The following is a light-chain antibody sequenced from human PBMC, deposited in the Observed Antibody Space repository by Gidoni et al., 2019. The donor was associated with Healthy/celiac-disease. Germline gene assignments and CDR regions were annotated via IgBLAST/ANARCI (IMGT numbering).Light chain of an antibody. Sequence: DIQMTQSPSSLSASVGDRVTITCRASQSISSYLNWYQQKPGKAPKLLIYAASSLQSGVPSRFSGSGSGTDFTLTISSLQREDFATYSCQQSDSTPYTFGQGTKLEIK. J-gene: IGKJ2*01. CDR2: AAS. V-gene: IGKV1-39*01. CDR1: QSISSY. CDR3: QQSDSTPYT.